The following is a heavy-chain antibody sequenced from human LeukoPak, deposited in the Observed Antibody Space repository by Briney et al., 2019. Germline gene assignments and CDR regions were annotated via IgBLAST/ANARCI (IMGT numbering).Heavy chain of an antibody. CDR3: ARSEYGFWSGSNSVYFDY. V-gene: IGHV4-59*01. J-gene: IGHJ4*02. D-gene: IGHD3-3*01. CDR2: IYYSGST. Sequence: SETLSLTCTVSGGSISSYYWSWIRQPPGKGLEWIGYIYYSGSTNYNPSLKSRVTISVDTSKNQFSLKLSSVTAADTAVYYCARSEYGFWSGSNSVYFDYWGQGTLVTVSS. CDR1: GGSISSYY.